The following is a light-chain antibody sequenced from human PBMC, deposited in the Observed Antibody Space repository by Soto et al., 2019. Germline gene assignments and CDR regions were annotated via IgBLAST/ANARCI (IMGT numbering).Light chain of an antibody. CDR3: QQDGTSPFT. Sequence: EIVLTQSPDTLSLSPGERATLSCRASQSVSSNYGAWYQQKPGQAPSLLTHGASSRDTGVPDRFSGRGSGTSFTLVNSRLEPEDFAEYYCQQDGTSPFTFGQGSKVEVK. J-gene: IGKJ2*01. V-gene: IGKV3-20*01. CDR2: GAS. CDR1: QSVSSNY.